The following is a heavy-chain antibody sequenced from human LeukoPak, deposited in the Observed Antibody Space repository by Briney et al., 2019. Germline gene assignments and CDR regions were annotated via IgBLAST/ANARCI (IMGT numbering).Heavy chain of an antibody. D-gene: IGHD5/OR15-5a*01. CDR2: IYYSGST. CDR3: ARGVTYNWFDP. CDR1: GGSISSYY. J-gene: IGHJ5*02. V-gene: IGHV4-59*01. Sequence: SSETLSLTCTVSGGSISSYYWSWIRQPPGKGLEWIGYIYYSGSTNYNPSLKSRVTISVDTSKNQFSLKLSSVTAADTAVYYCARGVTYNWFDPWGRGTLVTVSS.